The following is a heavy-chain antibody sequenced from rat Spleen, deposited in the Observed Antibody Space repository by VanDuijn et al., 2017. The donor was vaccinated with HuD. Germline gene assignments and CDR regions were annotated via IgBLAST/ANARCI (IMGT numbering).Heavy chain of an antibody. D-gene: IGHD1-9*01. CDR1: GFTFSSFA. CDR3: AKGGYYGYTRFDY. J-gene: IGHJ2*01. V-gene: IGHV5-25*01. CDR2: ITSGGSNT. Sequence: EVQLVESGGGLVQPGRSLKLSCAASGFTFSSFAMAWVRQAPKKGLEWVATITSGGSNTYYPYSVKGRFTISRNNAKSTLYLQMDSLRSEATATYYCAKGGYYGYTRFDYWGQGVMVTVSS.